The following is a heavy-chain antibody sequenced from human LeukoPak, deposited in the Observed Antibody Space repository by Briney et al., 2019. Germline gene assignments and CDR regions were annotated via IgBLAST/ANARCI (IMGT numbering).Heavy chain of an antibody. CDR2: IYYSGST. J-gene: IGHJ4*02. CDR1: GGSISSSSYY. Sequence: SETLSLTCTVSGGSISSSSYYWGWIRQPPGKGLEWIGSIYYSGSTYYNPSLKSRVTISVDTSKNQFSLKLSSVTAADTAVYYCARGPKYYYDSSGYYPYYFDYWGQGTLVTVSS. CDR3: ARGPKYYYDSSGYYPYYFDY. D-gene: IGHD3-22*01. V-gene: IGHV4-39*07.